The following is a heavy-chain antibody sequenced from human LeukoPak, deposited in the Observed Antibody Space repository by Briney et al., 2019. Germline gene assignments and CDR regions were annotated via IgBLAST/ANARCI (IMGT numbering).Heavy chain of an antibody. J-gene: IGHJ6*02. CDR1: GYTFTRYG. CDR3: ARVPGYYYYGMDV. CDR2: ISAYNGNT. V-gene: IGHV1-18*01. D-gene: IGHD1-14*01. Sequence: ASVKVSCKASGYTFTRYGISWVRQAPGRRLEWMGWISAYNGNTNYAQKLQGRVTMTTDTSTSTAYMELRSLRSDDTAVYYCARVPGYYYYGMDVWGQGTTVTVSS.